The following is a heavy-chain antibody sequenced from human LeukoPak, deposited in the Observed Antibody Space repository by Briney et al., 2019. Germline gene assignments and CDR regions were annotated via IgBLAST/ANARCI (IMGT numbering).Heavy chain of an antibody. V-gene: IGHV3-74*01. J-gene: IGHJ4*02. CDR3: ATKQWLAPPPDS. CDR2: INTDGTVT. Sequence: GSLRLSCAASGFTFSKYWMLWVRQAPGKGLESVSRINTDGTVTTYAGSVKGRFTVSRDNADNTMFLQMNSVRDEDTAVYYCATKQWLAPPPDSWGQGTPVTVSS. CDR1: GFTFSKYW. D-gene: IGHD6-19*01.